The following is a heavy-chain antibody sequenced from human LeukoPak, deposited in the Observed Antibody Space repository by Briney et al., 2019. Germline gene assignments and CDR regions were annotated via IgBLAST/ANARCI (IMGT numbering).Heavy chain of an antibody. D-gene: IGHD1-7*01. CDR3: PLELGEGFDY. J-gene: IGHJ4*02. V-gene: IGHV3-9*01. CDR1: GFTFDDYA. Sequence: GGSLRLSCAASGFTFDDYAMHWVRQAPGKGLEWVSGISWNSGSIGYADSVKGRFTISRDNAKNSLYLQTNSLRAEDTAVYYCPLELGEGFDYWGQGTLVTVSS. CDR2: ISWNSGSI.